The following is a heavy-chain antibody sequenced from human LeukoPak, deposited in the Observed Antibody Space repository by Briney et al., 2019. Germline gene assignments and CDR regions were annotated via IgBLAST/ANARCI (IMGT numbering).Heavy chain of an antibody. V-gene: IGHV3-23*01. CDR3: ARGYYDSRDLFDC. J-gene: IGHJ4*02. D-gene: IGHD3-22*01. CDR2: ISTSGYST. Sequence: GGSLRLSCAASGFTFSNSAMSWVRQAPGKGLEWVSAISTSGYSTYYADSVKGRFTISRDNSRNTLYLQMNSLRAEDTAVYFCARGYYDSRDLFDCWGQGTLVTVSS. CDR1: GFTFSNSA.